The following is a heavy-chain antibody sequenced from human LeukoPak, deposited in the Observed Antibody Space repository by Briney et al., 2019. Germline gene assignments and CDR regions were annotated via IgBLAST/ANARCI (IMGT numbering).Heavy chain of an antibody. Sequence: GGYLRLYCAASGFTFSAYYMSWIRQAPGKGLEGVSYISSSSSTIYYADPVKDRFTISRANAKNSLYLQMNSLRAEDTAVYYCARRELGFVKKDYWGQGTGVTVS. CDR3: ARRELGFVKKDY. J-gene: IGHJ4*02. V-gene: IGHV3-11*04. D-gene: IGHD3-10*01. CDR2: ISSSSSTI. CDR1: GFTFSAYY.